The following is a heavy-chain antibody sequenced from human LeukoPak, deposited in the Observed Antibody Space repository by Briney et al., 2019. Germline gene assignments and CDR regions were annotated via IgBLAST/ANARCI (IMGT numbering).Heavy chain of an antibody. CDR3: ASNMVRGTYYFDY. J-gene: IGHJ4*02. CDR1: GFTFSSYV. CDR2: IYHDRSNS. D-gene: IGHD3-10*01. Sequence: PGGSLRLSCAASGFTFSSYVMHWVRQAPGKGLEWVALIYHDRSNSYYADSVKGRLAISRDNSKNTLYLQMNSLRAEDTAVYYCASNMVRGTYYFDYWGQGTLVTVSS. V-gene: IGHV3-33*01.